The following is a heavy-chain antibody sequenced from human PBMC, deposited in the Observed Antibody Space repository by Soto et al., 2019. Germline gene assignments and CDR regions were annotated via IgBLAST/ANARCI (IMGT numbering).Heavy chain of an antibody. Sequence: GGSLRLSCAASGFTFSSYAMSWVRQAPGKGLEWVSAISGSGGSTYYADSVKGRFTISRDNSKNTLYLQMNSLRAEDTAVYYCAKEGSGDRLQTDYYYYGMDVWGQGTTVTVSS. D-gene: IGHD3-10*01. CDR3: AKEGSGDRLQTDYYYYGMDV. J-gene: IGHJ6*02. CDR2: ISGSGGST. V-gene: IGHV3-23*01. CDR1: GFTFSSYA.